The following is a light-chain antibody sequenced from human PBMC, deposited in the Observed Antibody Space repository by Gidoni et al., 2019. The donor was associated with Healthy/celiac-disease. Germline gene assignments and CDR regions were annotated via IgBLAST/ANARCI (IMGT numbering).Light chain of an antibody. J-gene: IGKJ4*01. Sequence: DIQMTQSPSTLSASVGDRVTITCRASQSISSWLAWYQQKPGKAPKLLIYKASSLESGVPSRFSGSGSGTEFTLNISSLQPDDFATYYGQQLLTFGGGTKVEIK. CDR2: KAS. CDR3: QQLLT. CDR1: QSISSW. V-gene: IGKV1-5*03.